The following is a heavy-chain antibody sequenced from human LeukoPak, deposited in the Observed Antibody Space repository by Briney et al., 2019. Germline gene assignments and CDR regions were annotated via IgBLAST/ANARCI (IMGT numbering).Heavy chain of an antibody. CDR3: ARREGSSWFKIDY. CDR2: INPGDSDT. Sequence: GESLKISCKGSGYSFTSYWIGWVRQMPGKGLEWMGIINPGDSDTKYSPSFQGQVTISAGKSINTAYLQWNSLKASDTAMYYCARREGSSWFKIDYWGQGTLVTVSS. J-gene: IGHJ4*02. V-gene: IGHV5-51*01. CDR1: GYSFTSYW. D-gene: IGHD6-13*01.